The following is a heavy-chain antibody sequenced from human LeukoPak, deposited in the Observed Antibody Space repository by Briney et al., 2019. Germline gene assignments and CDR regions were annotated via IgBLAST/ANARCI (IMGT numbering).Heavy chain of an antibody. CDR3: ARDRGYCSGGSCYYNYYFDY. V-gene: IGHV3-48*01. D-gene: IGHD2-15*01. CDR1: GFTFSSYS. J-gene: IGHJ4*02. CDR2: ISSSSSTI. Sequence: GGSLRLSCAASGFTFSSYSINWVRQAPGKGLEWVSYISSSSSTIYHADSVKGRFTVSRDNAKKSLYLQMNSLRAEDTAVYYCARDRGYCSGGSCYYNYYFDYWGQGTLVTVSS.